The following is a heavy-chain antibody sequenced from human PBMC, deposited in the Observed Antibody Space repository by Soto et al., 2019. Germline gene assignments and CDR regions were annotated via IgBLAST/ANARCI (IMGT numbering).Heavy chain of an antibody. J-gene: IGHJ6*02. D-gene: IGHD3-10*01. V-gene: IGHV2-70*01. Sequence: SGPTLVNPTQTLTLTCTFSGFSLSTSGMCVGWIRQPPGKALEWLALIDWDDDKYYSTSLKTRLTISKDTSKNQVVLTMTNMDPVDTATYYCARTHSGYYYYGMDVWGQGTTVTVSS. CDR1: GFSLSTSGMC. CDR2: IDWDDDK. CDR3: ARTHSGYYYYGMDV.